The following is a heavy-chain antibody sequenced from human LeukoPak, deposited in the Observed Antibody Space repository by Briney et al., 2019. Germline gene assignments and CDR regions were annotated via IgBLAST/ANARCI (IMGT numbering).Heavy chain of an antibody. V-gene: IGHV4-39*01. J-gene: IGHJ3*02. Sequence: PSESLSLTCTVSGGSISSSSYYWGWIRQPPGKGLEWIGNVYFRGSTYYNPSLNSRGTISVDTSKNQFSLKLNSVTAADTAVYYCARHVRASGSGSYAFDIWVQGTIVTVSS. D-gene: IGHD3-10*01. CDR1: GGSISSSSYY. CDR2: VYFRGST. CDR3: ARHVRASGSGSYAFDI.